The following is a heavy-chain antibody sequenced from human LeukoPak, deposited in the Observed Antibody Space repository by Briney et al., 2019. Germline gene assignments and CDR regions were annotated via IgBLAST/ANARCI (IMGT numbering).Heavy chain of an antibody. Sequence: SQTLSLTCAVYGGSFSGYYWSWIRQPPGKGLEWIGEINHSGSTNYNPSLKSRVTISVDTSKNQFSLKLSSVTAADTAVYYCARRGGEDYWGQGTLVTVSS. CDR3: ARRGGEDY. D-gene: IGHD3-10*01. CDR2: INHSGST. V-gene: IGHV4-34*01. CDR1: GGSFSGYY. J-gene: IGHJ4*02.